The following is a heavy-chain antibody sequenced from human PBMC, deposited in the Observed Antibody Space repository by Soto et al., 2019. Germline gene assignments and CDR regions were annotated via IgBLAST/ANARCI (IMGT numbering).Heavy chain of an antibody. CDR3: TRSYENIAYYFDH. Sequence: VKMVESGGGLVQPGGSLKLSCAASGFSFSGSTRHWVRQASGKGLEWVGHITSKPDSYSTVYAESVKGRFTISRDDLNNMSFLQMNSLKSEDSAVYFCTRSYENIAYYFDHWGQGTLVTVSS. CDR1: GFSFSGST. J-gene: IGHJ1*01. V-gene: IGHV3-73*02. CDR2: ITSKPDSYST. D-gene: IGHD3-16*01.